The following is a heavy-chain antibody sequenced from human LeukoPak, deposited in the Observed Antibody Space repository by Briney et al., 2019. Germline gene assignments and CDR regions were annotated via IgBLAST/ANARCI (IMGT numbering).Heavy chain of an antibody. CDR2: ISSSSSYI. V-gene: IGHV3-21*01. Sequence: PGGSLRLSCAASGFTFSTYSMKWVRQAPGKGLEWVSSISSSSSYIYYADSVKGRFTISRDNAKNSLYLQMNSLRAEDTAVYYCAKSSYQLRYFDLWGRGTLVTVSS. J-gene: IGHJ2*01. CDR1: GFTFSTYS. D-gene: IGHD2-2*01. CDR3: AKSSYQLRYFDL.